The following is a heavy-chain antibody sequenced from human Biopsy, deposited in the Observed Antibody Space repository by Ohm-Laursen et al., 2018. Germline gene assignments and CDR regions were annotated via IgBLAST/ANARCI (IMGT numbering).Heavy chain of an antibody. V-gene: IGHV1-69*06. CDR2: NIPILGAG. Sequence: SSVKVSCKVPGGTFSNYGVNWVRQAPGQGLEWLGGNIPILGAGNYAQKFQDRVTVAADTSTSTATMELGGLRSDDTAVYYCATKLTGYFHHWGQGILVIVSS. D-gene: IGHD3-9*01. CDR1: GGTFSNYG. J-gene: IGHJ1*01. CDR3: ATKLTGYFHH.